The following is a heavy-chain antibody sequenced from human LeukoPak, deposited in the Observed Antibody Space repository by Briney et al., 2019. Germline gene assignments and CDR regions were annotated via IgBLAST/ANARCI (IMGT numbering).Heavy chain of an antibody. D-gene: IGHD2-21*01. CDR2: ISGSGGST. V-gene: IGHV3-23*01. CDR1: GFTFSSYA. J-gene: IGHJ4*02. Sequence: GGSLRLSCAASGFTFSSYAMSWVRQAPGKGLEWVSAISGSGGSTYYADSVKGRFTIPRDNSKNTLYLQMNSLRAEDTAVYYCAKKNMLYCGGDCYSDYWGQGTLVTVSS. CDR3: AKKNMLYCGGDCYSDY.